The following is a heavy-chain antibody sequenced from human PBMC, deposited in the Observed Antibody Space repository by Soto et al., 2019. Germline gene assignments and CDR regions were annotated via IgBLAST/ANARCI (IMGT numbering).Heavy chain of an antibody. CDR1: GFSLSTSGVA. D-gene: IGHD2-21*02. V-gene: IGHV2-5*02. CDR2: IYWDDDK. Sequence: QITLKESGPPLVKPTQTLTLTCTFSGFSLSTSGVAVGWIRQPPGKALEWLALIYWDDDKRYSPSLKNRLTITRDTSENQVVLTMTTMDPVDTATYYCAHRQTDNGDFDYWGQGTLVTVSS. CDR3: AHRQTDNGDFDY. J-gene: IGHJ4*02.